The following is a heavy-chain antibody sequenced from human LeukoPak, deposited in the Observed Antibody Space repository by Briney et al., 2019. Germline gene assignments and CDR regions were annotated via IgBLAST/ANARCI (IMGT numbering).Heavy chain of an antibody. D-gene: IGHD3-10*01. J-gene: IGHJ5*02. CDR1: GYTFTSYG. V-gene: IGHV1-18*01. Sequence: ASVKVSCKASGYTFTSYGISWVRQAPGQGLEWMGWINAYNGDTNYAQKLQGRVTMTTDTSTSTAYMELRSLRSDDTAVYYGARDLPRITMVRGVIADWFDRWGQGTLVTVSS. CDR2: INAYNGDT. CDR3: ARDLPRITMVRGVIADWFDR.